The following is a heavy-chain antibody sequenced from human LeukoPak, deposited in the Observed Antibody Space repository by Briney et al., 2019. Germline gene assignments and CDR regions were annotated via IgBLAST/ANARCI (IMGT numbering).Heavy chain of an antibody. Sequence: GGSLRLSCAASGFTFSNAWMNWVRQAPGKGREWVGRIKSKIDGGTTDYAAPVKGRFTISRDDAKNTLYLQMNRLKTEDTAEYYCTTEIVVVTAIPYYFDYWGQGTLVTVSS. D-gene: IGHD2-21*02. J-gene: IGHJ4*02. CDR1: GFTFSNAW. V-gene: IGHV3-15*07. CDR2: IKSKIDGGTT. CDR3: TTEIVVVTAIPYYFDY.